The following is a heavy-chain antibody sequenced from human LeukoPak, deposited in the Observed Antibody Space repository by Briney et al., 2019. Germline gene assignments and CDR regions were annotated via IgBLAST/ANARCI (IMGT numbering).Heavy chain of an antibody. V-gene: IGHV4-30-2*06. CDR2: LYHSGST. J-gene: IGHJ2*01. Sequence: PSETLSLTCTVSGGSNSRDGYSWSWIRQSPGRGLEWIGYLYHSGSTFYNASLESRVTISVDRSKNQFSLKLTSVTAADTAMYYCARVTTVHPHWYFDLWGRGALVTVSS. CDR3: ARVTTVHPHWYFDL. CDR1: GGSNSRDGYS. D-gene: IGHD4-17*01.